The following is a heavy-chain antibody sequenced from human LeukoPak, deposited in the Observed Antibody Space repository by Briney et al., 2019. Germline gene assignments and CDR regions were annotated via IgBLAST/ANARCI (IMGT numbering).Heavy chain of an antibody. D-gene: IGHD2-2*01. J-gene: IGHJ4*02. CDR2: ISSSGSTI. Sequence: GGSLRLSCAASGFTFSSYEMNRVRQAPGKGLEWVSYISSSGSTIYYADSVKGRFTISRDNAKNSLYLQMNSLRAEDTAVYYCARGSTAAANFDYWGQGTLVTVSS. CDR3: ARGSTAAANFDY. CDR1: GFTFSSYE. V-gene: IGHV3-48*03.